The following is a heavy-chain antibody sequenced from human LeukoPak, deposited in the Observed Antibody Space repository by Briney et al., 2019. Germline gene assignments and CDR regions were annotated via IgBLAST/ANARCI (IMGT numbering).Heavy chain of an antibody. CDR1: GFTFSSYW. CDR2: INSDGSST. Sequence: GGSLRLSCAASGFTFSSYWMHWVRQAPGKGLVWASRINSDGSSTSYADSVKGRFTISRNNAKNTLYLQMNSLRAEDTAVYYCATWTPRIRRLDYWGQGTLVTVSS. V-gene: IGHV3-74*01. D-gene: IGHD4-17*01. CDR3: ATWTPRIRRLDY. J-gene: IGHJ4*02.